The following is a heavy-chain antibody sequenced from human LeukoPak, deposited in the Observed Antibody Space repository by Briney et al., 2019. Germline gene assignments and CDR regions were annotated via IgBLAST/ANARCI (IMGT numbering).Heavy chain of an antibody. V-gene: IGHV3-30-3*01. CDR3: ARVGYYASGPFSYFDY. CDR1: EFTFSSYA. J-gene: IGHJ4*02. D-gene: IGHD3-10*01. Sequence: GGSLRLSCACSEFTFSSYAMHWVRQAPGKWLEWVAVISYDGSKKYYADSVKGRFTISIDNSKNTLYLQMNSLSVEDTAVYDCARVGYYASGPFSYFDYWGQGTLVTVSS. CDR2: ISYDGSKK.